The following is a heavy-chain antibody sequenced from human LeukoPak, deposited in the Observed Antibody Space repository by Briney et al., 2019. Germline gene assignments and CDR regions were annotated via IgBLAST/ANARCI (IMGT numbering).Heavy chain of an antibody. V-gene: IGHV3-21*01. Sequence: GGSLRLSCAASGFTFSSYSMNWVRQAPGKGLEWVSSISSSSSYIYYADSVKGRFTISRDNAKNSLYLQMSSLRAEDTAVYYCARHPTGIAAAGYYYYYMDVWGKGTTVTVSS. D-gene: IGHD6-13*01. CDR2: ISSSSSYI. J-gene: IGHJ6*03. CDR1: GFTFSSYS. CDR3: ARHPTGIAAAGYYYYYMDV.